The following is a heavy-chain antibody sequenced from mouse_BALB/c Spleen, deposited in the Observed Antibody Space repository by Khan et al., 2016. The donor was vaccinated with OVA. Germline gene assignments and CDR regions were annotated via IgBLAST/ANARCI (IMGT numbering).Heavy chain of an antibody. J-gene: IGHJ3*01. CDR3: ARSPYGKFAY. Sequence: EVELVESGGGLVKPGGSLKLSCAASGFTFSTYAMSWVRKTPEKRLEWVATISSDGDYTYYPDNVTGRFTISRDNAKNTRYLQMSSLRSEDTAMYYCARSPYGKFAYWGQGTLVTVSA. CDR2: ISSDGDYT. CDR1: GFTFSTYA. D-gene: IGHD2-1*01. V-gene: IGHV5-9-3*01.